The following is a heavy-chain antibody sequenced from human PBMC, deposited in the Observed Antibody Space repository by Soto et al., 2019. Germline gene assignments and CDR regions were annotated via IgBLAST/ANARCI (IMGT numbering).Heavy chain of an antibody. V-gene: IGHV3-9*01. Sequence: EVQLVESGGGSVQPGRSLRLSCAASGFSFDDYGMHWVRQGPGKGLEWVSGISWNSGDIYYADSVKGRFTISRDNAKRSLYLQMNSLRTEDTALYYCAKDNVLDRAGPFDYWGQGILVTVSS. CDR2: ISWNSGDI. J-gene: IGHJ4*02. CDR3: AKDNVLDRAGPFDY. D-gene: IGHD5-18*01. CDR1: GFSFDDYG.